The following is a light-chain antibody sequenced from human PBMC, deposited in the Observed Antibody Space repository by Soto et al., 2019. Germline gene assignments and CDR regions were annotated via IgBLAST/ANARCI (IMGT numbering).Light chain of an antibody. CDR1: SSDVGSYNR. J-gene: IGLJ1*01. V-gene: IGLV2-18*02. CDR3: KSYTGSSTYV. Sequence: QSVLTQPPSVSGSPGQSVAISCTGTSSDVGSYNRVSWYQQPPGAAPKLMIYEVSNRPSGVPDRFSGSKSGNTASLTISGLQAEYEADYYCKSYTGSSTYVFGPGTKVTV. CDR2: EVS.